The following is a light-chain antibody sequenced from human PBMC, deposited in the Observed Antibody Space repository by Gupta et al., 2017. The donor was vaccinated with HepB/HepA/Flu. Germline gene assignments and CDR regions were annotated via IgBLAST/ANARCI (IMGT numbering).Light chain of an antibody. CDR1: SIGSTS. V-gene: IGLV3-21*02. CDR3: QVWDGSSEHVV. CDR2: DDN. Sequence: SYVLTQPPSESVAPGETARISCGGNSIGSTSVHWYQQKPGQAPVLVVYDDNDRPSGIPERFSGSKSGNTATLTISRVEAGDEADYYCQVWDGSSEHVVFGGGTKLTVL. J-gene: IGLJ2*01.